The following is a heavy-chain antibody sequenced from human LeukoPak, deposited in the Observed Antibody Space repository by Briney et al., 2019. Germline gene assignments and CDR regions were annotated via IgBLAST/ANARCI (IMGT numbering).Heavy chain of an antibody. V-gene: IGHV4-59*01. CDR3: ARVGANGYCSGGSCYHFDY. J-gene: IGHJ4*02. D-gene: IGHD2-15*01. CDR2: IYYSGYT. Sequence: SETLSLTCTVSGGSISGYYWSWIRQPPGKGLEWIGYIYYSGYTSYNPSLKSRVTISVGTSKNQFSLKLSSVTAADTAVYYCARVGANGYCSGGSCYHFDYWGQGTLVTVSS. CDR1: GGSISGYY.